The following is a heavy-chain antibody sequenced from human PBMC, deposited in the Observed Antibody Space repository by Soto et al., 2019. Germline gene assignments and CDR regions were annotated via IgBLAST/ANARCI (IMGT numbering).Heavy chain of an antibody. J-gene: IGHJ3*02. Sequence: QVQLQESGPGLVRPSETLSLTCTVSGDSVKSGAYYWTWLRQSPGKGLEWIGYMPYGGSTNYNPSLKSRVTISGDTSKKHFSLNLRSVPAADTAVYYCARGRELELPGAYDIWGQGTKVTVSS. D-gene: IGHD1-1*01. CDR1: GDSVKSGAYY. CDR3: ARGRELELPGAYDI. CDR2: MPYGGST. V-gene: IGHV4-61*03.